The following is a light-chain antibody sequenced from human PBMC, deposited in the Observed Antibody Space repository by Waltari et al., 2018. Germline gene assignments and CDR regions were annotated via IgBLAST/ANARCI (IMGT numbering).Light chain of an antibody. J-gene: IGLJ2*01. Sequence: SYELTQPPSVSVSPGQTASITCSGDNLGNQYASWYQQKPGQSPGWVIYYDSKRPSGIPERFSGSNSGNTATLTISGTQAMDEADYYCQAWDTTTVVFGGGTKVTVL. V-gene: IGLV3-1*01. CDR2: YDS. CDR1: NLGNQY. CDR3: QAWDTTTVV.